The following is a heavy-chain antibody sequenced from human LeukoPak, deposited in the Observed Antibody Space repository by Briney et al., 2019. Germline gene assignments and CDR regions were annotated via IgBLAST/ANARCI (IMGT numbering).Heavy chain of an antibody. CDR2: IYYSGST. D-gene: IGHD5-12*01. V-gene: IGHV4-59*12. CDR3: ARVRIVATIRYFDY. J-gene: IGHJ4*02. CDR1: GGSISSYY. Sequence: SETLSLTCTVSGGSISSYYWSWIRQPPGKGLEWIGYIYYSGSTNYNPSLKSRVTISVDTSKNQFSLKLSSVTAADTAVYYCARVRIVATIRYFDYWGQGTLVTVSS.